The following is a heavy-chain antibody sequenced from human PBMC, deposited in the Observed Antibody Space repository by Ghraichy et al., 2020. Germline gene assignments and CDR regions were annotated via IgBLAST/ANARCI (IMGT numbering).Heavy chain of an antibody. V-gene: IGHV4-59*01. Sequence: SETLSLTCTVSGGSISSYYWSWIRQPPGKGLEWIGYIYYSGNTNYNPSLKSRVTISVDTSKNQFSLKLSSVTTADTAVYYCARGRRGSGWLDYWGQGTLVTVSS. CDR3: ARGRRGSGWLDY. J-gene: IGHJ4*02. CDR1: GGSISSYY. CDR2: IYYSGNT. D-gene: IGHD6-19*01.